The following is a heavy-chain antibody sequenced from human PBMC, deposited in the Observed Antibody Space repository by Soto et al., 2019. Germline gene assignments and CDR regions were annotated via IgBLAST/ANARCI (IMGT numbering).Heavy chain of an antibody. J-gene: IGHJ4*02. CDR1: GYTFTIYD. V-gene: IGHV1-46*01. CDR2: INPSGGST. Sequence: ASVKVSCTACGYTFTIYDMHWVRQAPGQGLEWMGIINPSGGSTSYAQMFQGRVTMTRDTSTSTVYMELSSLRSEDTAIYYCARSRDRFDYWGQGTLVTVS. CDR3: ARSRDRFDY.